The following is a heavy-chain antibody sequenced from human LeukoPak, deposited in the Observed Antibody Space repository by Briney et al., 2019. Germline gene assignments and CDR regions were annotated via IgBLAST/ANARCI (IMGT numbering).Heavy chain of an antibody. CDR3: ARGSGWNNWFDP. V-gene: IGHV6-1*01. CDR1: GDSVSSNSAA. J-gene: IGHJ5*02. D-gene: IGHD6-19*01. Sequence: SQTLSLTCAISGDSVSSNSAAWNWIRQSPSRGLEWLGRTYYRSKWCNDYAVKSRITINPDTSKNQFSLQLNSVTPEDTAVYYCARGSGWNNWFDPWGQGTLVTVSS. CDR2: TYYRSKWCN.